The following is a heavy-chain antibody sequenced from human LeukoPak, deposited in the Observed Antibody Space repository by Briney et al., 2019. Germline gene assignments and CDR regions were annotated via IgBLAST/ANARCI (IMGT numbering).Heavy chain of an antibody. Sequence: GASVKVSCKASGYTFTSYYMHWVRQAPGQGLEWMGIINPSGGSTSYAQKFQGRVTMTTDTSTSTAYMELRSLRSDDTAVYYCAATLGGYCSGGSCYSSDYWGQGTLVTVSS. CDR3: AATLGGYCSGGSCYSSDY. D-gene: IGHD2-15*01. V-gene: IGHV1-46*01. CDR2: INPSGGST. CDR1: GYTFTSYY. J-gene: IGHJ4*02.